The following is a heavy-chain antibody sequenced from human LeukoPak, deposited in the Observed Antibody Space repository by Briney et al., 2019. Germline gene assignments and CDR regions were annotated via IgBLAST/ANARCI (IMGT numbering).Heavy chain of an antibody. CDR3: ARTTYSSGWFDY. V-gene: IGHV1-2*02. Sequence: ASVKVSCKASGYTYTGYYMHWVRPARSQGREWMGWINPNSGGTNYAQKLQGRVTMTRDTSISTAYMELSRLRSDDTAVYYCARTTYSSGWFDYWGQGTLVTVSS. CDR1: GYTYTGYY. J-gene: IGHJ5*01. CDR2: INPNSGGT. D-gene: IGHD6-19*01.